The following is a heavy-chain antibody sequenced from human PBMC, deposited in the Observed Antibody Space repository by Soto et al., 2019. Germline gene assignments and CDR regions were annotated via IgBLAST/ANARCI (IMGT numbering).Heavy chain of an antibody. Sequence: SETLSLTCTVSGGSISSGGYYWSWIRQHPGKGLEWIGYIYYSGSTYYNPSLKSRVTISVDTSKNQFSLKLSSVTAADTAVYYSARCYSSSWYYFDYWGQGTLVTVTS. CDR2: IYYSGST. D-gene: IGHD6-13*01. CDR3: ARCYSSSWYYFDY. V-gene: IGHV4-31*03. CDR1: GGSISSGGYY. J-gene: IGHJ4*02.